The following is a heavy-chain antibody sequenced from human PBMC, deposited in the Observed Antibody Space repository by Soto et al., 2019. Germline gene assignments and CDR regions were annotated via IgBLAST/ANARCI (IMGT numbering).Heavy chain of an antibody. D-gene: IGHD1-26*01. CDR2: ISYDGSNK. Sequence: QVQLVESGGGVVQPGRSLRLSCAASGFTFSSYAMHWVRQAPGKGLEWVAVISYDGSNKYYADSVKGRFTISRDNSKNTLYLQINRLRAEDTAVYYCARDGLGAPNGGNAFDIWGEGTMVTVSS. J-gene: IGHJ3*02. CDR3: ARDGLGAPNGGNAFDI. CDR1: GFTFSSYA. V-gene: IGHV3-30-3*01.